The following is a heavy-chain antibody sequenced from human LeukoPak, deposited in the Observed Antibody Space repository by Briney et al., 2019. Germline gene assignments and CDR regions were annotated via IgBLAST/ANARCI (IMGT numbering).Heavy chain of an antibody. CDR1: GFTFSSYA. J-gene: IGHJ3*02. D-gene: IGHD3-9*01. CDR3: AKREGGIRYFWGEGAFDI. V-gene: IGHV3-23*01. CDR2: ISGSGGST. Sequence: GGSLRLSCAASGFTFSSYAMSWVRQAPAKGLEWVSAISGSGGSTYYADSVKGRFTISRDNSKNTLYLQMNSLRAEDTAVYYCAKREGGIRYFWGEGAFDIWGQGTMVTVSS.